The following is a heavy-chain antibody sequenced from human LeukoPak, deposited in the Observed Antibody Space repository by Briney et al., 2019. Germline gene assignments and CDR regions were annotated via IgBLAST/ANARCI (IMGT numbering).Heavy chain of an antibody. CDR3: VSGWYHGGPEDAFDI. D-gene: IGHD6-19*01. Sequence: GESLKISCKGSGYSFTSYWIGWVRQMPGKGLEWMGIIYPGDSDTRYSPSFQGQVTISADKSISTAYLQWSSLKASDTAMYYCVSGWYHGGPEDAFDIWGQGTMVTVSS. CDR2: IYPGDSDT. V-gene: IGHV5-51*01. J-gene: IGHJ3*02. CDR1: GYSFTSYW.